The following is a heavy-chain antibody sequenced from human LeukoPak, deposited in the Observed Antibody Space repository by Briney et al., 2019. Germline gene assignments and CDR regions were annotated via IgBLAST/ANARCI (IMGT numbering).Heavy chain of an antibody. CDR1: GGSISSGGYY. CDR2: IYYSGST. V-gene: IGHV4-31*03. CDR3: ARVAGTSTDYYFDY. Sequence: PSETLSLTCTVSGGSISSGGYYWSWIRQHPGKGLEWIGYIYYSGSTYYNPSLKSRATISVDTSKNQFSLKLSSVTAADTAVYYCARVAGTSTDYYFDYWGQGTLVTVSS. D-gene: IGHD2-2*01. J-gene: IGHJ4*02.